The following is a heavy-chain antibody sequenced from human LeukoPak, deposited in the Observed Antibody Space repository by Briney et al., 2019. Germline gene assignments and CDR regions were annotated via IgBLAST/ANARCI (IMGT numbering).Heavy chain of an antibody. V-gene: IGHV3-7*01. Sequence: GGSLRLSCAASGFTFSSYWMNWVRQAPGKGLEWVANIKQDGSEKYYVDSVKGRFTISRDNAKNSLYLQMNSLRAEDTAVYYCANHLACGSTSCPPFGDWGQGTLVTVSS. D-gene: IGHD2-2*01. CDR1: GFTFSSYW. CDR3: ANHLACGSTSCPPFGD. CDR2: IKQDGSEK. J-gene: IGHJ4*02.